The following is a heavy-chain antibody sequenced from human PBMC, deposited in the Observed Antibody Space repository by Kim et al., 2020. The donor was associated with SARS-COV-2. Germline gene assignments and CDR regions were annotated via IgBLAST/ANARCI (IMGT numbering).Heavy chain of an antibody. J-gene: IGHJ4*02. CDR3: AKHRGHGYSGYGDFDY. D-gene: IGHD5-12*01. CDR2: IDPSDSYT. Sequence: GESLKISCKASGYSFTIYWISWVRQMPGRGLEWMGRIDPSDSYTNYRPSFQGHVTISADKSITTAYLQWSSLKASDTAMYYCAKHRGHGYSGYGDFDYWGQGTLVTVSS. V-gene: IGHV5-10-1*01. CDR1: GYSFTIYW.